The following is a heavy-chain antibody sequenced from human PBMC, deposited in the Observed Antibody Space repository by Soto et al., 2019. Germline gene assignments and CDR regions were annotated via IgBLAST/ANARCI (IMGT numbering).Heavy chain of an antibody. CDR2: INHSGST. CDR1: GGSFSGYY. Sequence: LSLTCAVYGGSFSGYYWSWIRQPPGKGLEWIGEINHSGSTNYNPSLKSRVTISVDTSKNQFSLKLSSVTAADTAVYYCARSRTGAARRGNWFDPWGQGTLVTVSS. V-gene: IGHV4-34*01. D-gene: IGHD6-6*01. J-gene: IGHJ5*02. CDR3: ARSRTGAARRGNWFDP.